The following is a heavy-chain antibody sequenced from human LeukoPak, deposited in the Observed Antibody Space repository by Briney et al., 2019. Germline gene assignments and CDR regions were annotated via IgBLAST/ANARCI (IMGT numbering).Heavy chain of an antibody. Sequence: SETLSLTCAVSGDSISSNNWWSWVRQPPGKGLEWIGEINHSGSTNYNPSLKSRVTISVDTSKNQFSLKLSSVTAADTAVYYCARGEYNYGRDWFDPWGQGTLVTVSS. D-gene: IGHD5-18*01. CDR2: INHSGST. CDR1: GDSISSNNW. V-gene: IGHV4-4*02. J-gene: IGHJ5*02. CDR3: ARGEYNYGRDWFDP.